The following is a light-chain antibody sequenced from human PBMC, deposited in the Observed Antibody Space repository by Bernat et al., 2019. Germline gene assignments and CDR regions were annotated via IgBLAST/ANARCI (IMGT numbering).Light chain of an antibody. J-gene: IGLJ3*02. CDR1: ALPKQY. V-gene: IGLV3-25*02. CDR2: KDS. Sequence: SYELTQPPSVSVSPGQTARITCSGDALPKQYAYWYQQKPGQAPVLVIYKDSERPSGIPERFSGSSSGTTVTLTISGVQAEDEADYYCQSADSSGTSWVFRGGTKLTVL. CDR3: QSADSSGTSWV.